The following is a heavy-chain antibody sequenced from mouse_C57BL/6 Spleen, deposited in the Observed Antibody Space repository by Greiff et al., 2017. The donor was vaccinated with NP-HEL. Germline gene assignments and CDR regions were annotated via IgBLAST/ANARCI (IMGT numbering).Heavy chain of an antibody. Sequence: QVQLQQPGAELVMPGASVKLSCKASGYTFTSYWMHWEKQRPGQGLEWIGEIDPSDSYTDYNQKFKGKSTLTVDKSSSTAYMQLSSLTSEDSAVYYCAVATGYYDYWGQGTTLTVSS. CDR2: IDPSDSYT. CDR1: GYTFTSYW. CDR3: AVATGYYDY. D-gene: IGHD1-1*01. V-gene: IGHV1-69*01. J-gene: IGHJ2*01.